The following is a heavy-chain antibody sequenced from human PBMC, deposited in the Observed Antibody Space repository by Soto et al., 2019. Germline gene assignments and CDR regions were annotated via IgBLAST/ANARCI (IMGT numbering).Heavy chain of an antibody. D-gene: IGHD2-15*01. CDR1: GFTFSSYW. Sequence: EVQLVESGGGLVQPGGSLRLSCAASGFTFSSYWMHCVRQAPGKGLLWVSRVNSDGSSTTYAGSVKGRFTISRDNAKNTLYLQMNSLRVEDTAVYYCARVGCSGGSCYFDYWGQGTLVTVSS. J-gene: IGHJ4*02. CDR2: VNSDGSST. V-gene: IGHV3-74*01. CDR3: ARVGCSGGSCYFDY.